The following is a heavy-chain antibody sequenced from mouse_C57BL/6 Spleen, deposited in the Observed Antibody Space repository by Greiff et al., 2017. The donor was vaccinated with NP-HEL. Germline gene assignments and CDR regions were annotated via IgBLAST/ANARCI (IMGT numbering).Heavy chain of an antibody. CDR1: GYTFTDYE. CDR2: IDPETGGT. D-gene: IGHD2-1*01. J-gene: IGHJ2*01. Sequence: VQLKQSGAELVRPGASVTLSCKASGYTFTDYEMHWVKQTPVHGLEWIGAIDPETGGTAYNQKFKGKAILTADKSSSTAYMELRSLTSEDSAVYYCTRRIDYGNYGPFDYWGQGTTLTVSS. V-gene: IGHV1-15*01. CDR3: TRRIDYGNYGPFDY.